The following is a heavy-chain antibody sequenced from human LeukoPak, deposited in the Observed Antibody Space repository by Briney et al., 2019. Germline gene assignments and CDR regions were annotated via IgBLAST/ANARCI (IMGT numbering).Heavy chain of an antibody. CDR1: GYTFTSYD. D-gene: IGHD3-3*01. CDR3: ARAYYDFWSGFPTDTNFDY. CDR2: MNPNSGNT. J-gene: IGHJ4*02. Sequence: ASVKVSCKASGYTFTSYDINWVQQATGQGLEWMGWMNPNSGNTGYAQKFQGRVTMTRNTSISTAYMELSSLRSEDTAVYYCARAYYDFWSGFPTDTNFDYWGQGTLVTVSS. V-gene: IGHV1-8*01.